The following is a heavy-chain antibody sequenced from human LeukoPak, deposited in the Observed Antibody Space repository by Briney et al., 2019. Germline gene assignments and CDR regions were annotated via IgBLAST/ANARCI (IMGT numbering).Heavy chain of an antibody. V-gene: IGHV3-7*01. J-gene: IGHJ4*02. CDR3: ARGEVGWNYDFDY. Sequence: PGGSLRLSCAASGFTFSSYWMSWVRQAPGKGLEWVANIKQDGSEKYYVDSVKGRFTISRDNAKNSLYLQMNSLRAEGTAVYYCARGEVGWNYDFDYWGQGTLVTVSS. CDR1: GFTFSSYW. CDR2: IKQDGSEK. D-gene: IGHD1-7*01.